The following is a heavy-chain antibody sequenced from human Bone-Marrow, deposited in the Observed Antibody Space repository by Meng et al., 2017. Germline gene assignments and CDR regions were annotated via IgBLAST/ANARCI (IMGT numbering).Heavy chain of an antibody. CDR1: GYTFISYD. V-gene: IGHV1-2*02. CDR2: INPNSGGT. CDR3: ARAWTGLLFPAI. Sequence: ASENVSCKASGYTFISYDINWVRQATGQGLEWMGWINPNSGGTNYAQKFQGRVTMTRDTSISTVYMELGRLRSDDTAVYYCARAWTGLLFPAIWGQGTMVTVSS. D-gene: IGHD3/OR15-3a*01. J-gene: IGHJ3*02.